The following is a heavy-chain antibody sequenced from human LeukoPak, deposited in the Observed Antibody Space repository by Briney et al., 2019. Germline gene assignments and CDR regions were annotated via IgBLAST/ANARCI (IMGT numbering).Heavy chain of an antibody. CDR3: ARHNIWDTAMAWDY. CDR2: IYYSGST. D-gene: IGHD5-18*01. Sequence: SETLSLTCTVSGGSISSYYWSWIWQPPGKGLEWIGYIYYSGSTNYNPSLKSRVTISVDTSKNQFSLKLSSVTAADTAVYYCARHNIWDTAMAWDYWGQGTLVTVSS. J-gene: IGHJ4*02. V-gene: IGHV4-59*08. CDR1: GGSISSYY.